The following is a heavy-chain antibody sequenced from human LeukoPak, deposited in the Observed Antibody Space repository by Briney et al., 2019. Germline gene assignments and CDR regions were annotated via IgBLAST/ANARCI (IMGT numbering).Heavy chain of an antibody. CDR3: AKDLLYYGSGSFWSDY. V-gene: IGHV3-23*01. D-gene: IGHD3-10*01. CDR2: ISGSGGST. Sequence: GGSLRLSCAASGFTFSSYAMSWVRQAPGKGLEWVSAISGSGGSTYYADSVKGRFTISRDNSKNTLYLQMNSLRAEDTAVYYCAKDLLYYGSGSFWSDYWGQGTLVTVSS. CDR1: GFTFSSYA. J-gene: IGHJ4*02.